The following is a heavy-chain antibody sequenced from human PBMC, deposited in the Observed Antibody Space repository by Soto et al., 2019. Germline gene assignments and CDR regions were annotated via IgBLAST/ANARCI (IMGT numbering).Heavy chain of an antibody. J-gene: IGHJ4*02. CDR1: GFTFNNYG. CDR2: ISSSSSTI. CDR3: ATSVITTVGTTA. Sequence: GGSLRLSCEASGFTFNNYGINWVRQAPGKGLECVSHISSSSSTIYYAESVKGRFSISRDNAKNSLYLQMSSLRGEDTAVYYCATSVITTVGTTAWGQGTQVTVSS. V-gene: IGHV3-48*01. D-gene: IGHD1-1*01.